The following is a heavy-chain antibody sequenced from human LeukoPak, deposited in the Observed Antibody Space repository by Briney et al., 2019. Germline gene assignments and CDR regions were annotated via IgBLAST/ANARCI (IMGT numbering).Heavy chain of an antibody. CDR1: GFTFSGYW. Sequence: GGSLRLSCAASGFTFSGYWITWIRQAPGKGLEWVANIKQDGSERYYVDSVTGRFSISRDNARNSVFLQMYSLRVEDTAVYYCAIGPFCTSTRCQSFFDYWGQGALVTVSS. V-gene: IGHV3-7*01. CDR3: AIGPFCTSTRCQSFFDY. J-gene: IGHJ4*02. CDR2: IKQDGSER. D-gene: IGHD2-2*01.